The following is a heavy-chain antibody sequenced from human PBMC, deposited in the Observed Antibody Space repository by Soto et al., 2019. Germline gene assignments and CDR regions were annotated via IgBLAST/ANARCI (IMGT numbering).Heavy chain of an antibody. D-gene: IGHD2-2*01. CDR2: IYPIDSDT. J-gene: IGHJ6*02. Sequence: XESLTISCKGSGDIFTTYWIGLVRQMPGKGLEWMGIIYPIDSDTKYSPSFEGQVTVSVDKSISTAYLQWSSLKASDTAMYYCATYQDPYYYGMDVWGQGTTVTVSS. CDR3: ATYQDPYYYGMDV. CDR1: GDIFTTYW. V-gene: IGHV5-51*01.